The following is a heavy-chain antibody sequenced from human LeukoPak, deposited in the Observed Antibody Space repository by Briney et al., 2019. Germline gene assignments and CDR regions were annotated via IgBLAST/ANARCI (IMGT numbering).Heavy chain of an antibody. CDR1: GFSFNDYD. Sequence: GGSLRHSCAASGFSFNDYDMHWVRQAPGKGPEWVAVISYDGKKSYYADSVKGRFTISRDNSKSTLYLQMNSLRAEDTAVYYCAKAAGKENGYDFFFEHWGQGTLVTVSS. V-gene: IGHV3-30*04. CDR3: AKAAGKENGYDFFFEH. CDR2: ISYDGKKS. D-gene: IGHD3-3*01. J-gene: IGHJ4*02.